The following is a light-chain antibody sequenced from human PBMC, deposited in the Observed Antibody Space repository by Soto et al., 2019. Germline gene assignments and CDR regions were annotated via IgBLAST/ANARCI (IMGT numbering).Light chain of an antibody. CDR2: DVT. CDR1: SSDVGAYNY. Sequence: QSALTQPRSVSGSPGQSVTVSCTGTSSDVGAYNYVDWYQQHPDKAPKLMIHDVTQRPSGVSDRFSGSKSGNTASLTISGLQTEDEADYYCSSYAGSNTWVFGGGTKLTVL. V-gene: IGLV2-11*01. CDR3: SSYAGSNTWV. J-gene: IGLJ3*02.